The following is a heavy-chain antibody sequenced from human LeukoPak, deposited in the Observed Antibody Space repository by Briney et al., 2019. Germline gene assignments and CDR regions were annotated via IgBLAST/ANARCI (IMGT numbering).Heavy chain of an antibody. D-gene: IGHD3-22*01. J-gene: IGHJ4*02. CDR3: ARERGPYDSSGYYPYS. CDR2: ISSSSSYI. CDR1: GFTFSSYS. Sequence: GGSLRLSCAASGFTFSSYSMNWVRQAPGKGLEWVSSISSSSSYIYYADSVKGRFTISRDNAKNSLYLQMNSLRAEDTAVYYCARERGPYDSSGYYPYSWGQGTPVTVSS. V-gene: IGHV3-21*01.